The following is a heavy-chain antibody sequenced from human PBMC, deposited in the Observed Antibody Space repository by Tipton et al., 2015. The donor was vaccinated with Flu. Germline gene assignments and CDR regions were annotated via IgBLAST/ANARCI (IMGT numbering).Heavy chain of an antibody. Sequence: TLSLTCTVSGGSVSGGSFYWSWIRQPAGKGLEWIGRIHNSGSTNYSPSLRSRVTLSIDTSKNQFSLKLSSVTAADTAVYYCARAPAYCSGGTCYWSYFDYWGQGTLVAVSS. CDR1: GGSVSGGSFY. CDR3: ARAPAYCSGGTCYWSYFDY. CDR2: IHNSGST. V-gene: IGHV4-61*02. D-gene: IGHD2-15*01. J-gene: IGHJ4*02.